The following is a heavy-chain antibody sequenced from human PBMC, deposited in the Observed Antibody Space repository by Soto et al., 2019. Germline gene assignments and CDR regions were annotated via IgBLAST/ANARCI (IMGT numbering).Heavy chain of an antibody. V-gene: IGHV3-23*01. CDR2: ISGSGGST. Sequence: EVQLLESGAGLVQPGGSLRLSCAASGFTFSRYAMSWVRQAPGKGLEWVSGISGSGGSTYYADSVKGRFTISRDNFKNTLYLQITGLRADETAVYFCAADSGSYFQRVQNFDYWAQGTLVTVSS. J-gene: IGHJ4*02. CDR3: AADSGSYFQRVQNFDY. CDR1: GFTFSRYA. D-gene: IGHD1-26*01.